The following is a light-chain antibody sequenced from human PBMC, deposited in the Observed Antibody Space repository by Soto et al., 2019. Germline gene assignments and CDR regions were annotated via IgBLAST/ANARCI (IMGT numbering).Light chain of an antibody. CDR2: DVS. CDR3: SLYTSSSPREV. CDR1: SSDVGGYNY. Sequence: QSALTQPASVSGSPGQSITISCTGTSSDVGGYNYVSWYQQHPGKAPKLMIYDVSNRPSGVSNRFSGSKSGNTASLTISGLQAEDEADFYCSLYTSSSPREVFGGGTQLTVL. V-gene: IGLV2-14*01. J-gene: IGLJ2*01.